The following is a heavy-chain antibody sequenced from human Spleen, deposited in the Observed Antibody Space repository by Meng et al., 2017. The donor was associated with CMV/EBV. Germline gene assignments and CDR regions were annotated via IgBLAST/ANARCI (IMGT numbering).Heavy chain of an antibody. Sequence: SETLSLTCTVSGGSISSYYWSWIRQPPGKGLEWIGYIYYSGSTNYTPSLKSRVTISVDTSKNQFSLKLSSVTAADTAVYYCARRIVGANYFDYWGQGTLVTVSS. J-gene: IGHJ4*02. CDR1: GGSISSYY. D-gene: IGHD1-26*01. CDR3: ARRIVGANYFDY. V-gene: IGHV4-59*01. CDR2: IYYSGST.